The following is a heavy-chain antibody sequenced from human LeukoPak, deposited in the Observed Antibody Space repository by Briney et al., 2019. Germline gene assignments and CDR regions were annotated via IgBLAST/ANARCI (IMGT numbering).Heavy chain of an antibody. J-gene: IGHJ4*02. Sequence: SVKVSFKASGGTFSIYAISWVRQAPGQGLEWMGRIIPIFGIANYAQKFQGRVTITADKSTSTAYMELSSLRSEDTAVYYCARHREGLLWFGELPHPLDYWGQGTLVTVSS. CDR3: ARHREGLLWFGELPHPLDY. CDR2: IIPIFGIA. V-gene: IGHV1-69*10. CDR1: GGTFSIYA. D-gene: IGHD3-10*01.